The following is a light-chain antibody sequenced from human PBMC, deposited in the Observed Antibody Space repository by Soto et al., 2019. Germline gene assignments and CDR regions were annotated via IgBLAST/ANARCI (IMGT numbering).Light chain of an antibody. CDR1: QTVSSS. V-gene: IGKV3-11*01. CDR3: QQYGNSPIT. Sequence: IVLTQSPATLSLSPGERATLSCMASQTVSSSLAWYQQKPGQAPRLLIYEASNRATGIPARFSGSGSGTDFTLTISRLEPEDFAVYYCQQYGNSPITFGQGTRLEI. CDR2: EAS. J-gene: IGKJ5*01.